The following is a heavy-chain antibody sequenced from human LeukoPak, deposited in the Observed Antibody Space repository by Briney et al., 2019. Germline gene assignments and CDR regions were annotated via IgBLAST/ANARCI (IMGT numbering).Heavy chain of an antibody. Sequence: PGGSLRLSCAASGFTFSNYAMSWVRQAPGKGLEWVAVIWYDGSNKHYAESVKGLFTISRDNSKDTLYLEMNSLTAEDTAVYYCARDRWFGELTISTPGEYWGQGTLVTVSS. CDR2: IWYDGSNK. V-gene: IGHV3-33*08. CDR3: ARDRWFGELTISTPGEY. CDR1: GFTFSNYA. D-gene: IGHD3-10*01. J-gene: IGHJ4*02.